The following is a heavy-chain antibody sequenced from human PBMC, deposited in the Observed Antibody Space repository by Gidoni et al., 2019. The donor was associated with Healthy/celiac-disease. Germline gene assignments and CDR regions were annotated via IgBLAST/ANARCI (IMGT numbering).Heavy chain of an antibody. J-gene: IGHJ6*02. Sequence: EVQLVESGGGLVQPGGSLRLSCAASGFTFSSYSMTWVRQSPGKGLEWVSYISSRRSTIYDADSVKGRFTISRDNAKNSLYLQMNSLRDEDTAVYYCARDGKYCSGGSCDWGYYYYGMDVWGQGTTVTVSS. V-gene: IGHV3-48*02. CDR2: ISSRRSTI. CDR1: GFTFSSYS. CDR3: ARDGKYCSGGSCDWGYYYYGMDV. D-gene: IGHD2-15*01.